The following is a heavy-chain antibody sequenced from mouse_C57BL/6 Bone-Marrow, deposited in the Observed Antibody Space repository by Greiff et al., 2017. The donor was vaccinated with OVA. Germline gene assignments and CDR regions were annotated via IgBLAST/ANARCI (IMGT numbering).Heavy chain of an antibody. CDR1: GYTFTDYN. J-gene: IGHJ3*01. Sequence: EVQLVESGPELVKPGASVKMSCKASGYTFTDYNMHWVKQSHGKSLEWIGYINPNNGGTSYNQKFKGKATLTVNKSSSTAYMELRSLTSEDSAVYYCARSGYDGYLFAYWGQGTLVTVSA. CDR2: INPNNGGT. V-gene: IGHV1-22*01. CDR3: ARSGYDGYLFAY. D-gene: IGHD2-3*01.